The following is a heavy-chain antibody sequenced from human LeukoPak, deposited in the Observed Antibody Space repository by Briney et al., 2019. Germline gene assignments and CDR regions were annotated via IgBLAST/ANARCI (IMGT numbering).Heavy chain of an antibody. CDR1: GGSISSYY. D-gene: IGHD5-24*01. CDR3: AREEMATIDY. V-gene: IGHV4-4*07. J-gene: IGHJ4*02. CDR2: IYTGGST. Sequence: PSETLSLTCTVSGGSISSYYWNWIRQPAGKGLEWVGRIYTGGSTNYNPSLKIRVTMSVDTSKNQFCLKLSSVTAADTAVYYCAREEMATIDYWGQGTLVTVSS.